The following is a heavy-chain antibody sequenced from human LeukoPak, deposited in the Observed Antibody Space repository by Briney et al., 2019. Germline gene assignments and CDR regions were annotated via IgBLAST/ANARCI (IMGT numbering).Heavy chain of an antibody. V-gene: IGHV1-8*01. Sequence: ASVKVSCKASGYTFTNYDINWVRQATGQGLEWMGWMNPNSGNTGYAQKFQGRVTMTRNTSISTAYMELSSLRSEDTAVYYCARPHCSSTDCHPPEWFDPWGQGTLVTVSS. D-gene: IGHD2-2*01. CDR2: MNPNSGNT. J-gene: IGHJ5*02. CDR3: ARPHCSSTDCHPPEWFDP. CDR1: GYTFTNYD.